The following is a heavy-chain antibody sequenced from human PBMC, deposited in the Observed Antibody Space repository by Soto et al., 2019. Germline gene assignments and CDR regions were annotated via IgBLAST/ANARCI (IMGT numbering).Heavy chain of an antibody. Sequence: SETLSLTCTVSGGSISSSSYYWGWIRQPPGKGLEWIGSIYYSGSTYYNPSLKSRVTISVDTSKNQFSLKLSSVTAADTAVYYCARRIAVAGTPYYYYGMDVWGQGTTVTVSS. V-gene: IGHV4-39*01. J-gene: IGHJ6*02. D-gene: IGHD6-19*01. CDR1: GGSISSSSYY. CDR3: ARRIAVAGTPYYYYGMDV. CDR2: IYYSGST.